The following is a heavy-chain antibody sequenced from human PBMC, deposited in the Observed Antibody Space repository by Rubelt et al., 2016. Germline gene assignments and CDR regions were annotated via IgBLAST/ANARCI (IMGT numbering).Heavy chain of an antibody. CDR1: GFRFSGCG. J-gene: IGHJ4*02. CDR2: IREVGSTP. D-gene: IGHD3-10*01. Sequence: QVQLVESGGGVVQPGGSLRLACAVSGFRFSGCGMHWVRQAPGQGREWVSFIREVGSTPNYLESVKDRFTVPRDNSKNTLYLQLNRRRAEDTATCYCVKDPARYGRGYFDYWGQGTLVTVSS. V-gene: IGHV3-30*02. CDR3: VKDPARYGRGYFDY.